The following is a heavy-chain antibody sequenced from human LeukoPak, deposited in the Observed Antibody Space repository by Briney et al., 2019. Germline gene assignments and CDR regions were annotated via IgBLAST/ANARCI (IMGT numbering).Heavy chain of an antibody. Sequence: ASVKVSCKASGYTFTNYYMHWVRQAPGQGHEWMGLINPSGGSTSYAEKFQGRVIMTRDMSTTTDYMELSSLRSEDTAVYYCARVLDTAMGRAFDIWGQGTMVTVSS. CDR2: INPSGGST. V-gene: IGHV1-46*01. J-gene: IGHJ3*02. CDR1: GYTFTNYY. D-gene: IGHD5-18*01. CDR3: ARVLDTAMGRAFDI.